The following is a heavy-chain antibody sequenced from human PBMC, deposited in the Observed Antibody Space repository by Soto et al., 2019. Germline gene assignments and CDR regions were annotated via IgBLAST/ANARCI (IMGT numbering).Heavy chain of an antibody. CDR3: ARDWNDLSTGYSAIGVFDP. Sequence: GASVKVSSKASGYTFTSYAMDGVRQAPGQRLEWMGWINAGNGNTYYADSVKGRFTVSRDRATNTVFLQMNSLRGDDSAIYYCARDWNDLSTGYSAIGVFDPLVQGTQVTVSP. CDR1: GYTFTSYA. V-gene: IGHV1-3*01. J-gene: IGHJ5*02. D-gene: IGHD3-9*01. CDR2: INAGNGNT.